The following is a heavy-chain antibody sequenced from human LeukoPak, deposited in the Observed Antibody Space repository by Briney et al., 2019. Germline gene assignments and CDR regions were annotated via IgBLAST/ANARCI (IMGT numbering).Heavy chain of an antibody. J-gene: IGHJ3*02. V-gene: IGHV3-30-3*01. CDR3: ARAWEVYYDSSAPDI. D-gene: IGHD3-22*01. CDR1: GFTIRSYA. CDR2: KSYDGSNK. Sequence: AGGSLRLSGAASGFTIRSYAMHWVRQAPGKGLEWVAVKSYDGSNKYYADSVRGRFTISRDNYKNTLYLQMNSLRPEDTAVYYCARAWEVYYDSSAPDIWGQGTMVTVSS.